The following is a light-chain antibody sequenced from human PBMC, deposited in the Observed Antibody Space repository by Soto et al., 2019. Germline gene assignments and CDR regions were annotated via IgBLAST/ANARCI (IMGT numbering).Light chain of an antibody. J-gene: IGKJ1*01. CDR3: QQSYSTPWT. CDR1: QSISSY. Sequence: DIQMTPSPSSLSASVGDRVTITCRASQSISSYLNWYQQKPGKAPKLLIYAASSLQSGVPSRSSGSGSGADFTLTISSLQPEDFATYYCQQSYSTPWTFGQGTKVDIK. V-gene: IGKV1-39*01. CDR2: AAS.